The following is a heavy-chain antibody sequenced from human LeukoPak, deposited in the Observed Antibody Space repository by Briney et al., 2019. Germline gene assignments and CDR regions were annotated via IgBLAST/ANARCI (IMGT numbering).Heavy chain of an antibody. J-gene: IGHJ6*02. V-gene: IGHV5-51*01. CDR1: GYSFTNYW. CDR2: IYPGDSDT. CDR3: ARHKGYGNYYYYDLDV. Sequence: GESLKISCKGSGYSFTNYWIAWVRQMPGKGLEWMGIIYPGDSDTRYSPSFQGQVTISAVKSISTAFLQWSSLKASDTAMYYCARHKGYGNYYYYDLDVWGQGTTVTVSS. D-gene: IGHD5-18*01.